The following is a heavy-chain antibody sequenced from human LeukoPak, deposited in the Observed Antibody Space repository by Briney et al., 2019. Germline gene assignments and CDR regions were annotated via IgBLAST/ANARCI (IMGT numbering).Heavy chain of an antibody. V-gene: IGHV3-23*01. CDR2: ISGSGGMT. CDR1: GFIFSSHA. J-gene: IGHJ4*02. D-gene: IGHD4/OR15-4a*01. Sequence: GGSLRLSCAASGFIFSSHAMNWVRQAPGKGLEWVSVISGSGGMTYYADSVKGRFTVSRDNSKNTLYLQMNSLRAEDTAVYYCARRAGAYSHPYDYWGQGTLVTVSS. CDR3: ARRAGAYSHPYDY.